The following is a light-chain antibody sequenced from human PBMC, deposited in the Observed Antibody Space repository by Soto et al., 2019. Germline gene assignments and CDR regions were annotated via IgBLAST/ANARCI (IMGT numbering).Light chain of an antibody. CDR2: EVS. Sequence: QSALTQPASASGSPGQSIAISCTGSSDDIGLYNYVSWYQQHPGKAPKLIIYEVSNRPSGVSNRLSGSKSGNTASLTISGLQAQDEADYYCASCDDSLNGWVFGGGTKLTVL. CDR3: ASCDDSLNGWV. CDR1: SDDIGLYNY. J-gene: IGLJ3*02. V-gene: IGLV2-14*01.